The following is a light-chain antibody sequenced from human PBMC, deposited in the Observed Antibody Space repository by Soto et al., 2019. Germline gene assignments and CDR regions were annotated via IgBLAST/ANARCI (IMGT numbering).Light chain of an antibody. CDR2: HAS. CDR3: QQLNTYTLT. Sequence: DIQLTQSPAFLSASLGDRVTVTCRASQGISFYLAWYQQKPGKAPQLLIYHASTLQSGVPSRFSGSGSGTEFTLTIGSLQTEDFATYYCQQLNTYTLTFGGGTKVDIK. V-gene: IGKV1-9*01. CDR1: QGISFY. J-gene: IGKJ4*01.